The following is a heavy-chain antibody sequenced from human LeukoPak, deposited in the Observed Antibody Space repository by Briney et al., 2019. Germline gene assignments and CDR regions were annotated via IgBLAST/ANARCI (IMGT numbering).Heavy chain of an antibody. D-gene: IGHD6-13*01. CDR1: GXSISSSSDY. J-gene: IGHJ3*02. CDR3: ARHRIAAADDAFEI. V-gene: IGHV4-39*01. Sequence: PSETLSLTCTVSGXSISSSSDYWGWIRQPPGKGLEWIGTIYYSGSTYYNPSLKSRVTISVDTSKNLFSLNLSSVTAADTAIYYCARHRIAAADDAFEIWGQGTMVTVSS. CDR2: IYYSGST.